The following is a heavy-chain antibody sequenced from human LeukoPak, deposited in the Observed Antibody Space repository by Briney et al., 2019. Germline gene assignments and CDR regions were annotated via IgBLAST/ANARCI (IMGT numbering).Heavy chain of an antibody. D-gene: IGHD3-22*01. CDR3: ARASGGYYNNWFDP. Sequence: SETLSLTCAVSGGSLSTYYWSWIRQPPGKGLEWMGYIYYSGSTNYNPSLKSRVTMSVDTSMNQFSLKLSSVTAADTAVYYCARASGGYYNNWFDPWGQGTPVTVSS. CDR1: GGSLSTYY. J-gene: IGHJ5*02. CDR2: IYYSGST. V-gene: IGHV4-59*01.